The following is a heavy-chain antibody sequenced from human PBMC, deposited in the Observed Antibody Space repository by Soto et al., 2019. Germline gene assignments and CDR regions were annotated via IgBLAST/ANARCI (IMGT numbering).Heavy chain of an antibody. CDR2: INVGTGNT. J-gene: IGHJ6*02. Sequence: ASLKVYCKASGYIFTKYAIHWVRQAPGQRLEWVGWINVGTGNTKYSQNFQGRVTITRDTSATTAYMELSSLRSEDTAVYYCARGAGYCSGDCWNDYYYAMDVWGQGTTVTVSS. V-gene: IGHV1-3*01. CDR1: GYIFTKYA. CDR3: ARGAGYCSGDCWNDYYYAMDV. D-gene: IGHD2-21*02.